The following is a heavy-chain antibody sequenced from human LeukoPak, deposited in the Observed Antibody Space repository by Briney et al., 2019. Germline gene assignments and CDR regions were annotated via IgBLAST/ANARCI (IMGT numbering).Heavy chain of an antibody. CDR3: ARDSSGKLDY. CDR1: GGSISSSSYY. V-gene: IGHV4-39*07. Sequence: SETLSLTCTVSGGSISSSSYYWGWIRQPPGKGLEWIGSIYYSGSTYYNPSLKSRVTISVDTSKNQFSLKLSSVTAADTAVYYCARDSSGKLDYWGQGTLVTVSS. J-gene: IGHJ4*02. D-gene: IGHD6-19*01. CDR2: IYYSGST.